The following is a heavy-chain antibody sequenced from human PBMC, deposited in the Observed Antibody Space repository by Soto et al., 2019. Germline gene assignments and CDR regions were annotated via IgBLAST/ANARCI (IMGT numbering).Heavy chain of an antibody. CDR3: ARATFGGVIVRYYYMDV. Sequence: PGGSLRLSCAASGFTFSSYGMHWVRQAPGKGLEWVAVIWYDGSNKYYADSVKGRFTISRDNSKNTLYLQMNSLRAEDTAVYYRARATFGGVIVRYYYMDVWGKGTTVTVSS. J-gene: IGHJ6*03. V-gene: IGHV3-33*01. CDR1: GFTFSSYG. D-gene: IGHD3-16*02. CDR2: IWYDGSNK.